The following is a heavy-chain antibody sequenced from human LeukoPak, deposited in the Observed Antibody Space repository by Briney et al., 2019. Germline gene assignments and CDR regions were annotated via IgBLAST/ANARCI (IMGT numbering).Heavy chain of an antibody. Sequence: PSETLSLTCTISGGSISSYYWSWIRQPPGKGLEWIGYIYYSGSTNYNPSLKSRVTISVDTSKNQFSLKLSSVTAADTAVYYCARAQRMVRGVSFDYWGQGTLVTVSS. CDR1: GGSISSYY. CDR2: IYYSGST. D-gene: IGHD3-10*01. J-gene: IGHJ4*02. CDR3: ARAQRMVRGVSFDY. V-gene: IGHV4-59*12.